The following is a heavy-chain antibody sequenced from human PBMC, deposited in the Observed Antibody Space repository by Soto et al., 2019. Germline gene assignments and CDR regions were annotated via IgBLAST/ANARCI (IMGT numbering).Heavy chain of an antibody. D-gene: IGHD6-19*01. CDR1: GFNFNDYH. CDR3: TRWRLVAGYDY. Sequence: QVQLVESGGGLVKPGGSLRLSCAASGFNFNDYHMNWIRQAPGKGLEWISDISSSSSYSNYADSVKGRFTISRDNAKNSLYLEMNSLRAEDTAVYYCTRWRLVAGYDYWGQGTLVTVSS. J-gene: IGHJ4*02. CDR2: ISSSSSYS. V-gene: IGHV3-11*05.